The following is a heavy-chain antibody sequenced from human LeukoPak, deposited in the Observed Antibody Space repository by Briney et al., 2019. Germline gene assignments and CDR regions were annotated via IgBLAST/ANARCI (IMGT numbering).Heavy chain of an antibody. D-gene: IGHD3-10*01. CDR3: ARLIGELWFGDYYYYYMDV. Sequence: SETLSLTCTVSGDSISTSKSYWGWIRQPPLKGLEWIGEINHSGSTNYNPSLKSRFTISVDTSKNQFSLKLSSVTAADTAVYYCARLIGELWFGDYYYYYMDVWGKGTTVTISS. V-gene: IGHV4-39*07. CDR1: GDSISTSKSY. CDR2: INHSGST. J-gene: IGHJ6*03.